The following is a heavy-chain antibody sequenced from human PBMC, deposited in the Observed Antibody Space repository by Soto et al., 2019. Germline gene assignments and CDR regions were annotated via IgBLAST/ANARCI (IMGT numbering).Heavy chain of an antibody. CDR1: GFTFRIYN. J-gene: IGHJ4*02. D-gene: IGHD6-6*01. CDR2: ISSSSSYI. CDR3: ARQYPSSSRHFDH. V-gene: IGHV3-21*01. Sequence: EVELVESGGGLVKPGGSLRLSCAASGFTFRIYNMIWVRQAPGKGLEWVSFISSSSSYIYYADSVKGRFTISRDNAKNSLYLQMNSLRAEDTAVYSWARQYPSSSRHFDHWGQGSRVIVSS.